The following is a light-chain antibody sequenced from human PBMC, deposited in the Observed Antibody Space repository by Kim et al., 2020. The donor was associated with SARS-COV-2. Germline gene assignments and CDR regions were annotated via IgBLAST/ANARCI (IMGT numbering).Light chain of an antibody. CDR3: QSYDSSLSGPVV. V-gene: IGLV1-40*01. CDR2: GNS. Sequence: QSVLTQPPSVSVAPGQRVTISCTGSSSNIGAGYDVHWYQQLPGTAPKLLIYGNSNRPSGVPDRFSGSKSGTSASLAITGLQAEDEADYYCQSYDSSLSGPVVFGGGTQLTVL. J-gene: IGLJ2*01. CDR1: SSNIGAGYD.